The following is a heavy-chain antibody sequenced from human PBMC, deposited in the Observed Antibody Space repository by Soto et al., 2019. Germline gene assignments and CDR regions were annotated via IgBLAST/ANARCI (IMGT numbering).Heavy chain of an antibody. CDR2: ISHTGTT. CDR3: ARGMSSGDEYFDY. CDR1: GYSISGAQW. D-gene: IGHD3-22*01. J-gene: IGHJ4*02. Sequence: QVQLQESGPGLVKPSETLSLTCSVSGYSISGAQWCSWVRLPPGKGLEWIGEISHTGTTNYHPSLNSRVTMSVEKTKNPFWLNLTAVTAADTGVYYWARGMSSGDEYFDYLGQGTVIT. V-gene: IGHV4-4*02.